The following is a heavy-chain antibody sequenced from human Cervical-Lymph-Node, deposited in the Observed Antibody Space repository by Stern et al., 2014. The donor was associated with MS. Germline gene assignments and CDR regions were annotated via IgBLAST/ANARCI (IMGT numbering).Heavy chain of an antibody. D-gene: IGHD3-3*01. Sequence: MQLVQSGGGLVQPGGSLRLSCAASGFNFNGSAMHWVRQASGTGLEWVGRIRSKGNSYATAYAVSVKGRFTISRDDSKNTAFLQMNSLKTEDTAVYFCTRSAISAAFDIWGQGTMVTVSS. CDR2: IRSKGNSYAT. CDR3: TRSAISAAFDI. V-gene: IGHV3-73*02. J-gene: IGHJ3*02. CDR1: GFNFNGSA.